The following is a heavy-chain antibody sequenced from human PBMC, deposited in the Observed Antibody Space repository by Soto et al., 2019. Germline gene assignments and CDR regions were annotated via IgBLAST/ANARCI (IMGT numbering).Heavy chain of an antibody. V-gene: IGHV3-33*01. J-gene: IGHJ6*02. D-gene: IGHD3-10*01. Sequence: PGXSLRLSCAASGFIFSTYGMHWVHQAPGKGLEWVAVIWYDGSNKYYADSVKGRFTISRDNSKNTLYLQMNSLRAEDTAVYYCARDTTRAMVRIYYGMDVWGQGTTVTVSS. CDR1: GFIFSTYG. CDR2: IWYDGSNK. CDR3: ARDTTRAMVRIYYGMDV.